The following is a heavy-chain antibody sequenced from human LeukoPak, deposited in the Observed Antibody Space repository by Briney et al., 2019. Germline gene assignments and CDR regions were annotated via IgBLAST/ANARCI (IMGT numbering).Heavy chain of an antibody. V-gene: IGHV4-61*08. CDR3: ARTGYNYGTNFDY. CDR1: GGSISSGGYY. J-gene: IGHJ4*02. CDR2: IYYTGTT. D-gene: IGHD5-18*01. Sequence: SETLSLTCTVSGGSISSGGYYWSWIRQPPGRGLEWIGYIYYTGTTDYNPSLKSRVTISVDTSKNQFSLNLRSVTAADTAVYYCARTGYNYGTNFDYWGQGTLVTVSS.